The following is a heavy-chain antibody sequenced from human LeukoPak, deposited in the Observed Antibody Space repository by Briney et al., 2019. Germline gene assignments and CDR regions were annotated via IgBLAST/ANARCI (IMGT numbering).Heavy chain of an antibody. CDR3: ARGDFWSGYTYYFDY. V-gene: IGHV1-69*13. D-gene: IGHD3-3*01. CDR2: IIPIFGTA. CDR1: GYTFTSYG. J-gene: IGHJ4*02. Sequence: VASVKVSCKASGYTFTSYGISWVRQAPGQGLEWMGGIIPIFGTANYAQKFQGRVTITADESTSTAYMELSSLRSEDTAVYYCARGDFWSGYTYYFDYWGQGTLVTVSS.